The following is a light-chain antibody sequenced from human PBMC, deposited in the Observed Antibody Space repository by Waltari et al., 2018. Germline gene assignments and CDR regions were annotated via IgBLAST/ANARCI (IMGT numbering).Light chain of an antibody. J-gene: IGLJ1*01. CDR2: EVS. Sequence: QSALTQPRSVSGSPGQSVTISCTGTSSDVGGYNYVSWYQHHPGKAPQLMIYEVSKRPSGVPDRFSGSQSGSTASLTVSGLQAEDEADYYCSSYAGNNVYVFGSGTKVTVL. CDR3: SSYAGNNVYV. V-gene: IGLV2-11*01. CDR1: SSDVGGYNY.